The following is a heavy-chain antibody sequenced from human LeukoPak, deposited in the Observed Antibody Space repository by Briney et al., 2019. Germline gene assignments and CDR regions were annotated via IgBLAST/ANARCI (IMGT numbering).Heavy chain of an antibody. CDR2: IKQDESGK. CDR3: TRVYEYISGWYRNDY. CDR1: GFTFSSYW. D-gene: IGHD6-19*01. V-gene: IGHV3-7*01. J-gene: IGHJ4*02. Sequence: GGSLRLSCATSGFTFSSYWVSWVRQAPGKGLEWVANIKQDESGKYYVDSVKGRFTISRDNAENSLYLQMNSLRAEDTAVYYCTRVYEYISGWYRNDYWGQGTLVTVSS.